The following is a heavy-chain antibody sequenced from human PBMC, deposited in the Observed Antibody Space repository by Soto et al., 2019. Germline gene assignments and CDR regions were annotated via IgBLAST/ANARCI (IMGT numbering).Heavy chain of an antibody. Sequence: PGGSLRLSCAASGFTFSNAWMSWVRQAPGKGLEWVGRIKSKTDGGTTDYAAPVKGRFTISRDDSKNTLYLQMNSLKTEDTAVYYCTTDLRYYDSSGDTYYFDYWGQGTLVTVSS. CDR1: GFTFSNAW. J-gene: IGHJ4*02. CDR2: IKSKTDGGTT. D-gene: IGHD3-22*01. CDR3: TTDLRYYDSSGDTYYFDY. V-gene: IGHV3-15*01.